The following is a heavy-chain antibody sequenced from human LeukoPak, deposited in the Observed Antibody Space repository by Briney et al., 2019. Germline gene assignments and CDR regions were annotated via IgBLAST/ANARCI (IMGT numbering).Heavy chain of an antibody. CDR3: ARYGEYSIGWYYYAMDV. CDR2: IYYSGST. CDR1: GGSTSSYY. V-gene: IGHV4-59*08. J-gene: IGHJ6*02. D-gene: IGHD6-19*01. Sequence: PSETLSLTCTVSGGSTSSYYWSWIRQPPGKGLEWIGYIYYSGSTNYNPSLKSRVTMSVDTSKNQFSLKLRSVTAANTAVYYCARYGEYSIGWYYYAMDVWGQGTTVTVSS.